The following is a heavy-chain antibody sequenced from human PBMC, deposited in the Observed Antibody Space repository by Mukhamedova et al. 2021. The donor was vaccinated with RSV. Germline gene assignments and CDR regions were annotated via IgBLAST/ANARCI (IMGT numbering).Heavy chain of an antibody. Sequence: EYMGIIFPGDSDAFYSPSFKGQVTMSVDKSTSTAYLHWSSLKASDTATYYCARLGYCGSSSCYKRDWEGFDPWGQGTQVTVSS. D-gene: IGHD2-2*02. J-gene: IGHJ5*02. CDR2: IFPGDSDA. CDR3: ARLGYCGSSSCYKRDWEGFDP. V-gene: IGHV5-51*01.